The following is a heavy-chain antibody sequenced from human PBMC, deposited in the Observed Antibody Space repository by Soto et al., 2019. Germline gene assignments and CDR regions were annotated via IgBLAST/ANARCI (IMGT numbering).Heavy chain of an antibody. V-gene: IGHV4-59*01. D-gene: IGHD3-22*01. J-gene: IGHJ6*02. CDR3: ARDMIVVVNSGKDYYYYYGMDV. Sequence: PSETLSLTCTVSGGSISSYYWSWIRQPPGKGLEWIGYIYYSGSTYYNPSLKSRVTISVDTSKNQFSLKLSSVTAADTAVYYCARDMIVVVNSGKDYYYYYGMDVWGQGTTVTVSS. CDR1: GGSISSYY. CDR2: IYYSGST.